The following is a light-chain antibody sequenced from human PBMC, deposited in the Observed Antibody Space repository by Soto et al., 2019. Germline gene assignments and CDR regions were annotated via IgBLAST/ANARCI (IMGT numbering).Light chain of an antibody. CDR2: KAS. V-gene: IGKV1-5*03. Sequence: DIQMTQSPSTLSASVGDRVTITCRASQSISSWLAWYQQKPGKAPKLLIYKASSLESGVPSRFSGSGSGTEFPLTISILQPDDFANYYCQQYNSYSPVTFGQGTKVKIK. CDR1: QSISSW. J-gene: IGKJ1*01. CDR3: QQYNSYSPVT.